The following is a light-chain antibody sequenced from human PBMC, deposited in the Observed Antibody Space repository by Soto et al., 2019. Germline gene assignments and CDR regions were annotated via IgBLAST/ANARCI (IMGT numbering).Light chain of an antibody. Sequence: QSVLTQPPSASGTPGQRVTISCSGSSSNIGSNTVNWYQQLPGTAPKLLIYSNNQRPSGVPDRFSGSKSGTSASLAISGLQSEDEADYYCAAWDDSLNGPNVVFGGGTKLTVL. CDR3: AAWDDSLNGPNVV. CDR2: SNN. J-gene: IGLJ2*01. CDR1: SSNIGSNT. V-gene: IGLV1-44*01.